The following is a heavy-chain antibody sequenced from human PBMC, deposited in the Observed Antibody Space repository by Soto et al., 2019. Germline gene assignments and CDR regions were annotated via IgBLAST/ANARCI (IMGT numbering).Heavy chain of an antibody. V-gene: IGHV1-24*01. CDR1: GYTLTELS. J-gene: IGHJ4*02. CDR2: FDPEDGET. CDR3: ATISDSSGYYDPPRDY. D-gene: IGHD3-22*01. Sequence: ASVKVSCKVSGYTLTELSMHWVRQAPGKGLEWMGGFDPEDGETIYAQKFQGRVTMTEDTSTDTDYMELSSLRSEDTAVYYCATISDSSGYYDPPRDYWGQGTLVTVSS.